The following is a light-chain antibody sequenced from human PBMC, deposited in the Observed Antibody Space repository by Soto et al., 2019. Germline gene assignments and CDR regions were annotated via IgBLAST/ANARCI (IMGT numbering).Light chain of an antibody. V-gene: IGKV3-11*01. Sequence: EIVLTQSPATLSLSPGERATLSCRASQSVSSYLASYQQKPGQAPRLLIYDASNRATGIPARFSGSGSGTDFTLTISSLEPEDFAVYYCQQRSNWPLGFGQGTRLEIK. CDR1: QSVSSY. J-gene: IGKJ5*01. CDR2: DAS. CDR3: QQRSNWPLG.